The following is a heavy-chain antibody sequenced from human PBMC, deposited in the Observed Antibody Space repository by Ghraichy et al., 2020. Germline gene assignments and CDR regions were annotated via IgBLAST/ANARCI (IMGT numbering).Heavy chain of an antibody. CDR1: GYTFTGYY. J-gene: IGHJ4*02. Sequence: ASVKVSCKASGYTFTGYYMHWVRQAPGQGLEWMGWINPNSGGTNYAQKFQGRVTMTRDTSISTAYMELSRLRSDDTAVYYCARVAVVVAATYYFDYWGQGTLVTVSS. CDR2: INPNSGGT. CDR3: ARVAVVVAATYYFDY. D-gene: IGHD2-15*01. V-gene: IGHV1-2*02.